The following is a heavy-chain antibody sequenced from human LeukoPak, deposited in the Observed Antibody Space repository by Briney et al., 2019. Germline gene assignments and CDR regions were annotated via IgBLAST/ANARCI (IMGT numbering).Heavy chain of an antibody. CDR1: GGTFSSYA. V-gene: IGHV1-69*13. CDR2: IIPIFGTA. Sequence: ASVKVSCKASGGTFSSYAISWVRQAPGRGLEWMGGIIPIFGTANYAQKFQGRVTITADESTSTAYMELSSLRSEDTAVYYCANSVWFGDNYWGQGTLVTVSS. J-gene: IGHJ4*02. D-gene: IGHD3-10*01. CDR3: ANSVWFGDNY.